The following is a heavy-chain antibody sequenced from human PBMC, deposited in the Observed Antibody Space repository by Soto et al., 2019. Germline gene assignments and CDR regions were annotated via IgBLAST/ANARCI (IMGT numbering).Heavy chain of an antibody. CDR2: IIPIFGTA. D-gene: IGHD6-13*01. J-gene: IGHJ2*01. Sequence: QVQLVQSGAEVKKPGSSVKVSCKASGGTFSSYAISWVRQAPGQGLEWMGGIIPIFGTANCAQKFQGRVTITADESTSTAYMELSSLRSEDTAVYYCARDPSAVGSSWQTYWYSDLWGRGTLVTVSS. CDR3: ARDPSAVGSSWQTYWYSDL. CDR1: GGTFSSYA. V-gene: IGHV1-69*01.